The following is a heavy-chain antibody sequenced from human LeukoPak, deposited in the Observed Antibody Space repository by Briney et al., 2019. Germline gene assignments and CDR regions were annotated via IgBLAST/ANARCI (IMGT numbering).Heavy chain of an antibody. J-gene: IGHJ4*02. D-gene: IGHD1-26*01. CDR3: TSGVGALVMDY. CDR1: GFTFSGSA. CDR2: IRSKANSYAT. Sequence: GGSLRLSCAASGFTFSGSAMHWVRQASGKGLEWVGRIRSKANSYATAYAASEKGRFTISRDDSKNTAYLQMNSLKTEDTAVYYCTSGVGALVMDYWGQGTLVTVSS. V-gene: IGHV3-73*01.